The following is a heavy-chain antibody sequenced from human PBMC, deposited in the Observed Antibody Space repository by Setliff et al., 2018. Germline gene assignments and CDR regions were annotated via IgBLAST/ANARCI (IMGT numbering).Heavy chain of an antibody. CDR2: IYHSGST. CDR1: GYSISSGYH. J-gene: IGHJ6*03. D-gene: IGHD3-3*01. V-gene: IGHV4-38-2*01. Sequence: SETLSLTCAVSGYSISSGYHWAWIRQLPGKGLEWIGTIYHSGSTYFDPSLESRVTLSVDTSKNQFSLKLTSVIAADTAVYYCARMSGFLYMDVWGKGTTVTVSS. CDR3: ARMSGFLYMDV.